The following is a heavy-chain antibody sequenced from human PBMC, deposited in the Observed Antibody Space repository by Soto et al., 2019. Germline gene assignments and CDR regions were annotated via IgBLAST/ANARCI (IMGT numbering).Heavy chain of an antibody. CDR1: GGSFSGYY. J-gene: IGHJ6*02. V-gene: IGHV4-34*01. D-gene: IGHD3-3*01. CDR3: ARGESYYDFWSGYHYYGMDG. Sequence: SETLSLTCAVYGGSFSGYYWSWIRQPPGKGLEWIGEINHSGSTNYNPSLKSRVTISVDTSKNQFSLKLSSVTAADTAVYYCARGESYYDFWSGYHYYGMDGWGQGTTVTVSS. CDR2: INHSGST.